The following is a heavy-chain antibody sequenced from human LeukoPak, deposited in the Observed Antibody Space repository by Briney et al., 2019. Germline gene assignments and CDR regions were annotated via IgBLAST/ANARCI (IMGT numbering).Heavy chain of an antibody. CDR1: GGSFSGYY. CDR3: ARGGNGNWFDP. CDR2: INHSGST. Sequence: SETLSLTCAVYGGSFSGYYWSWIRQPPGKGLEWIGEINHSGSTNYNPSLKSRVTISVDTSKNQFSPKLSSVTAADTAVYYCARGGNGNWFDPWGQGTLVTVSS. V-gene: IGHV4-34*01. J-gene: IGHJ5*02. D-gene: IGHD1-1*01.